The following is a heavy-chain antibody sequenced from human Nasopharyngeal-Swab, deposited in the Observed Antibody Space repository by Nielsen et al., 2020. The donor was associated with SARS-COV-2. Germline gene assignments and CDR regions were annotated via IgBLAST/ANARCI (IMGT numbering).Heavy chain of an antibody. J-gene: IGHJ4*02. CDR3: AREADSHDF. CDR1: GFTLSSYT. CDR2: VLYDGTTK. Sequence: GGSLRLSCAASGFTLSSYTMHWVRQAPGKGLEWVAVVLYDGTTKYYADSVKGRFTISRDASENTLYLQMNSLRPEDTAVYYCAREADSHDFWGQGTLVTVSS. V-gene: IGHV3-30-3*01.